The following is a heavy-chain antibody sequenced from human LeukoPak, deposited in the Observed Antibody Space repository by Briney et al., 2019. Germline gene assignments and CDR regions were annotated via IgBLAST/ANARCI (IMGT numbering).Heavy chain of an antibody. J-gene: IGHJ4*02. CDR1: GGSISSYY. V-gene: IGHV4-34*01. Sequence: KPSETLSLTCTVSGGSISSYYWSWIRQPPGKGLEWIGEINHSGSTNYNPSLKSRVTISVDTSKNQFSLKLSSVTAADTAVYYCALSGWSIDYWGQGTLVTVSS. D-gene: IGHD6-19*01. CDR3: ALSGWSIDY. CDR2: INHSGST.